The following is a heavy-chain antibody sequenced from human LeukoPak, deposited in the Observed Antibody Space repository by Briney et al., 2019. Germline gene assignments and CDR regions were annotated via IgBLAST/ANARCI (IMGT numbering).Heavy chain of an antibody. CDR3: ARDPHYYDSSGYSDY. Sequence: GGSLRLSCAASGFTFSNYGMHWVRQAPDKGLEWVAFIQYDGSNQYYADSVKGRFTISRDNSKNTLFLQMNSLRAEDTAVYYCARDPHYYDSSGYSDYWGQGTLVTVSS. D-gene: IGHD3-22*01. V-gene: IGHV3-30*02. CDR2: IQYDGSNQ. J-gene: IGHJ4*02. CDR1: GFTFSNYG.